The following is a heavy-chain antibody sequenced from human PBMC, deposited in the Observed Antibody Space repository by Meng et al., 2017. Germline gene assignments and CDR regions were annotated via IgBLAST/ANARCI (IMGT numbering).Heavy chain of an antibody. CDR3: ARDGVGATEGYFDY. CDR2: IIPIFGTA. Sequence: QLVQSWAWVKKPSSSGKCSCKASGGTFSSYAINWVRQAPGQGLGWMGGIIPIFGTANYAQKFQGRVTITADKSTSTAYMELSSLRSEDTAVYYCARDGVGATEGYFDYWGQGTLVTVSS. V-gene: IGHV1-69*06. D-gene: IGHD1-26*01. CDR1: GGTFSSYA. J-gene: IGHJ4*02.